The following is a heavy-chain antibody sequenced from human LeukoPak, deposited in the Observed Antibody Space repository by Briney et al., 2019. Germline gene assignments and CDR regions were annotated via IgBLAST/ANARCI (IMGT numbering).Heavy chain of an antibody. D-gene: IGHD1-26*01. CDR2: IYYSGST. CDR3: ARVEIRYSGSYLYYFDY. V-gene: IGHV4-59*01. CDR1: GGSISSYY. Sequence: PSETLSLTCTVSGGSISSYYWSWIRQPPGKGLEWIGYIYYSGSTNYNPSLKSRVTISVDTSKNQFSLKLSSVTAADTAVYYGARVEIRYSGSYLYYFDYWGQGTLVTVSS. J-gene: IGHJ4*02.